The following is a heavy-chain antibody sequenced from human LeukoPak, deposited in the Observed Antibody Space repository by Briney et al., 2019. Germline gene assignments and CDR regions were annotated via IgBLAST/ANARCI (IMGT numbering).Heavy chain of an antibody. CDR3: ASGTYYYDSSTYPMDV. D-gene: IGHD3-22*01. J-gene: IGHJ6*03. V-gene: IGHV1-69*05. Sequence: GASVKVSCKASGGTFSSYAISWVRQAPGQGLEWMGGIIPIFGTANYAQKFQGRVTITTDESTSTAYMELSSLRSEDTAVYYCASGTYYYDSSTYPMDVWGKGTTVTVSS. CDR2: IIPIFGTA. CDR1: GGTFSSYA.